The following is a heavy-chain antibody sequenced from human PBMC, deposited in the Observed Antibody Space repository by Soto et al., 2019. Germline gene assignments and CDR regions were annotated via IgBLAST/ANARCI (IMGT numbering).Heavy chain of an antibody. V-gene: IGHV3-7*01. CDR1: GFTLSNYW. J-gene: IGHJ4*02. Sequence: GGSLRLSCAASGFTLSNYWMSWVRQAPGKGLEWVANIKEDGSQKRYVDSVKGRFTISRDNAKNSLYLQMNSLRADDTAVYYCGRLGSSSGYFDYWGQGALVTVSS. CDR3: GRLGSSSGYFDY. CDR2: IKEDGSQK. D-gene: IGHD6-6*01.